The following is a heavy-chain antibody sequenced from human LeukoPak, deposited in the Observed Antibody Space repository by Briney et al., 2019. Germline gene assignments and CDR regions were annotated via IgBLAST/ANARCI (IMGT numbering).Heavy chain of an antibody. CDR1: GFTFSSYS. J-gene: IGHJ4*02. Sequence: GGSLRPSCAASGFTFSSYSMNWVRQAPGKGLEWVGNIKQDGSEKYYVDSVKGRFTISRDNAKNSLYLQMNSLRVEDTAIYYCARDYVWGSSESDYWGQGTLVTVSS. V-gene: IGHV3-7*01. CDR2: IKQDGSEK. D-gene: IGHD7-27*01. CDR3: ARDYVWGSSESDY.